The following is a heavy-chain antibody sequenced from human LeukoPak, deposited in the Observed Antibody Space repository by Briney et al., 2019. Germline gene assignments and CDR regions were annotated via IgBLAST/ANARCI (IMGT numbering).Heavy chain of an antibody. CDR2: IGIRGDT. V-gene: IGHV3-13*01. J-gene: IGHJ4*02. CDR1: GFTFIDYD. D-gene: IGHD6-19*01. Sequence: GGSLRLSCAASGFTFIDYDMHWVRQVIGKGLEWVSAIGIRGDTHYSGSVKGRFTISRENSESSLYLQMNSLRAEDTAVYYCARGGIQVSGIDEFDYWGQGTLVTVSS. CDR3: ARGGIQVSGIDEFDY.